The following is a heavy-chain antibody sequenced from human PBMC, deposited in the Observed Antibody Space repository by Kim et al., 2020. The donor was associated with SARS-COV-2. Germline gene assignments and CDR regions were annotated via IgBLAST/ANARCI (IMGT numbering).Heavy chain of an antibody. V-gene: IGHV3-48*04. J-gene: IGHJ2*01. CDR2: L. D-gene: IGHD2-2*01. CDR3: ARGLPGTPQGR. Sequence: LYYADAVKGRFTISGDNAKNSLYVQMNSLRAEDTAVYYCARGLPGTPQGRWGRGTLVTVSS.